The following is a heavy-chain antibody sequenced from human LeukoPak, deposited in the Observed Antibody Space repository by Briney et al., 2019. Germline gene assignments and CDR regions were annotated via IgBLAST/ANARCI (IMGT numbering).Heavy chain of an antibody. CDR1: GFTFSSYA. V-gene: IGHV3-23*01. CDR2: ISGSGGST. Sequence: PGGSPRLSCAASGFTFSSYAMSWVRQAPGKGLEWVSAISGSGGSTYYADSVKGRFTISRDNSKNTLYLQMNSLRAEDTAVYYCAKLGCSGGSCYFDYWGQGTLVTVSS. J-gene: IGHJ4*02. CDR3: AKLGCSGGSCYFDY. D-gene: IGHD2-15*01.